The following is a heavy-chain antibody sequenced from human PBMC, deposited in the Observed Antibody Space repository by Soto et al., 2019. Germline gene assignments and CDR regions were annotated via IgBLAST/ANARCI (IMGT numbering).Heavy chain of an antibody. J-gene: IGHJ4*02. CDR3: ATTTLGVGSITLVRGLDY. CDR2: ISYDGSNK. CDR1: GFTFSSYG. D-gene: IGHD3-10*01. V-gene: IGHV3-30*03. Sequence: QVQLVESGGGVVQPGRSLRLSCAASGFTFSSYGMHWVRQCPGKGLEWVAGISYDGSNKYYADSVKCRFTISRDNSKNTLYLQMNSLRAEDTAVYYCATTTLGVGSITLVRGLDYWGQGTLVTVSS.